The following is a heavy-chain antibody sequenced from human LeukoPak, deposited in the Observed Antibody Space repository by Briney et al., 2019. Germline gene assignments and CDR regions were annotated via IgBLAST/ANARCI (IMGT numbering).Heavy chain of an antibody. CDR1: GGSINGYF. J-gene: IGHJ5*02. Sequence: PSETLSLTCTVSGGSINGYFWTWIRQPPGKGLEWIGYISDGGSTNYNPSLKSRVTLSVDSSNTEFSLRLNSVTAADTAVYYCARVFRGAVTSNWFDPWGQGTPVTVSS. V-gene: IGHV4-59*01. CDR2: ISDGGST. D-gene: IGHD4-17*01. CDR3: ARVFRGAVTSNWFDP.